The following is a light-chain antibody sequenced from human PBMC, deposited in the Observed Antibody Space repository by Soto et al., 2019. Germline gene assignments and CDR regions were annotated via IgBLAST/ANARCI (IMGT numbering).Light chain of an antibody. CDR1: QSVSGSD. V-gene: IGKV3-20*01. Sequence: EVVLTQSPGTLSLSPGERATLSCRASQSVSGSDLAWYQQKPGQAPRLLIYGASTRATGIPARFSGSGSGTDFTLTISSLEPEDFAVYYCQQYNNWPLTFGGGTKVDIK. CDR2: GAS. CDR3: QQYNNWPLT. J-gene: IGKJ4*01.